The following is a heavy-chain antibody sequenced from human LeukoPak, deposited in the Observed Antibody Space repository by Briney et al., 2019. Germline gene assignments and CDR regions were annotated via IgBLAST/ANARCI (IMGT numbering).Heavy chain of an antibody. Sequence: ASVKVSCKASGYTFTSYGISWVRQAPGQGLEWMEWISAYNGNTNYAQKLQGRVTMTTDTSTSTAYMELRSLRSDDTAVYYCARDYYDSSGGDYFDYWGQGTLVTVSS. CDR2: ISAYNGNT. CDR1: GYTFTSYG. J-gene: IGHJ4*02. CDR3: ARDYYDSSGGDYFDY. D-gene: IGHD3-22*01. V-gene: IGHV1-18*01.